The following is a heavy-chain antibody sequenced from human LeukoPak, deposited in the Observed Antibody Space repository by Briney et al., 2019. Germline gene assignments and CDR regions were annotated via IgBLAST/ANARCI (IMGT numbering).Heavy chain of an antibody. D-gene: IGHD3-22*01. CDR1: GGSFSGYY. V-gene: IGHV4-59*01. Sequence: SETLSLTCAVYGGSFSGYYWSWIRQPPGKGLEWIGYIYYSGSTNYNPSLKSRVTISVDTSKNQFSLKLSSVTAADTAVYYCARYDSSGYCFDYWGQGTLVTVSS. J-gene: IGHJ4*02. CDR3: ARYDSSGYCFDY. CDR2: IYYSGST.